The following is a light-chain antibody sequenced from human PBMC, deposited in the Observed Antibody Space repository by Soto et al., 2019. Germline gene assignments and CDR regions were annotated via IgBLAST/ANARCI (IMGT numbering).Light chain of an antibody. V-gene: IGLV2-8*01. J-gene: IGLJ2*01. CDR2: EVT. CDR1: SSDVGGYNY. Sequence: QSVRTQPPSASGSPGQSVTVSCTGTSSDVGGYNYVSWYQQHPGKAPKLMIYEVTKRPSGVPDRFSGSKSGNTASLTVSGLQAEDEADYYCSSYAGSNNLLFGGGTKVTVL. CDR3: SSYAGSNNLL.